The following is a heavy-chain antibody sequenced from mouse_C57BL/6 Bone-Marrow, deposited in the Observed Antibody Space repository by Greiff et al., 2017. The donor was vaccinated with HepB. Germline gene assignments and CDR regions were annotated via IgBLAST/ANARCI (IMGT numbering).Heavy chain of an antibody. V-gene: IGHV14-1*01. CDR2: IDPEDGDT. J-gene: IGHJ1*03. D-gene: IGHD1-1*01. Sequence: VQLQQSGAELVRPGASVKFSCPASGFTFKVYYMPCVQQRPGQGLEWIVRIDPEDGDTEYAPQFQGKATMTADTSSNTAYLQLSSLTSEDTAVYYCTGGSSPYWYFDVWGTGTTVTVSS. CDR1: GFTFKVYY. CDR3: TGGSSPYWYFDV.